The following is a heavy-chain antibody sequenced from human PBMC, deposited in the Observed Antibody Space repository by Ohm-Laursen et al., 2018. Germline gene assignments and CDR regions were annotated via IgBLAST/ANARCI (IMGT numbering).Heavy chain of an antibody. CDR3: AKVPLGTLGALFDY. Sequence: GSLRLSCAASGFTFTSYAMSWVRQAPGKGLEWVSGISGSGGATRSADSVRGRFTISRDNSKNTVYLQMNSLGAEDTAVYYCAKVPLGTLGALFDYWGQGTLVIVSS. CDR1: GFTFTSYA. CDR2: ISGSGGAT. J-gene: IGHJ4*02. V-gene: IGHV3-23*01. D-gene: IGHD1-26*01.